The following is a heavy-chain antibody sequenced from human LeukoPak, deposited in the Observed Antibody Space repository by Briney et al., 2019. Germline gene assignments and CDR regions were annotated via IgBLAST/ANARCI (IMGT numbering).Heavy chain of an antibody. CDR1: GFTFSSYS. D-gene: IGHD5-18*01. CDR2: ISSSGSTI. Sequence: GGSLRLSCAASGFTFSSYSMNWVRQAPGKGLEWVSYISSSGSTIYYADSVKGRFTISRDNAKNSLYLQMNSLRAEDTAVYYCASTADTAMAAPYYYYGMDVWGQGTTVTVSS. J-gene: IGHJ6*02. V-gene: IGHV3-48*04. CDR3: ASTADTAMAAPYYYYGMDV.